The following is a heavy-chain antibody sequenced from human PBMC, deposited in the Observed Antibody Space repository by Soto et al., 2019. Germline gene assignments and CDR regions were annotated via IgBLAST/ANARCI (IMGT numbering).Heavy chain of an antibody. CDR1: GYTFINYG. CDR3: ARDQVKVVVMSDY. J-gene: IGHJ4*02. D-gene: IGHD3-22*01. CDR2: INSYSGNT. V-gene: IGHV1-18*04. Sequence: ASVKVSCKASGYTFINYGMSWVRQAPGQGLEWIGRINSYSGNTNYAQKLQGRVTLTTDTSTTTAYMELRSLRSDDTAIYYCARDQVKVVVMSDYWGQGTPVTVSS.